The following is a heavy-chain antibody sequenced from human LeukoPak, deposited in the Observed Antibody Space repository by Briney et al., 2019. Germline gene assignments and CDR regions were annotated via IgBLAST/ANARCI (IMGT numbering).Heavy chain of an antibody. CDR1: GYTLTELS. J-gene: IGHJ4*02. Sequence: ASVKVSCKVSGYTLTELSMHWVRQAPGKGLEWMGGFDPEDGETIYAQKFQGRVTMTEDTSTDTAYMELSSLRSEDTAVYYCATPPGAAAGKVVDYWGQGTLVTASS. CDR3: ATPPGAAAGKVVDY. V-gene: IGHV1-24*01. CDR2: FDPEDGET. D-gene: IGHD6-13*01.